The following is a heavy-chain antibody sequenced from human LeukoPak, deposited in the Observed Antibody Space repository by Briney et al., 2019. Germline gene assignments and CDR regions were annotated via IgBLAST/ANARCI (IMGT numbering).Heavy chain of an antibody. CDR3: XXGGYXXDSSXYFPLFGI. Sequence: PSQTLSLTCTVSGGSISSGGYYWSWIRQHPGKGLEWIGYIYYSGSTYYNPSLKSRVTISVDTSKNQFSLKLSSVTAADTAVYYXXXGGYXXDSSXYFPLFGIWGQGTMVTVSS. CDR2: IYYSGST. V-gene: IGHV4-31*03. D-gene: IGHD3-22*01. J-gene: IGHJ3*02. CDR1: GGSISSGGYY.